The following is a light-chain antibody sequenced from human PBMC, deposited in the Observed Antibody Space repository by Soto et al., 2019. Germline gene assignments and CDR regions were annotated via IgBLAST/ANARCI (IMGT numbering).Light chain of an antibody. CDR2: GAS. V-gene: IGKV3-20*01. Sequence: PGTLSLSPGERVNLSCRASQSVTTRLAWYQHKPGQAPRLLMSGASSRASGVPVRFSGSGSGTDFTLTISRLEPEDFALYYCQQYGGSPITFGLGTRLEIK. CDR1: QSVTTR. J-gene: IGKJ5*01. CDR3: QQYGGSPIT.